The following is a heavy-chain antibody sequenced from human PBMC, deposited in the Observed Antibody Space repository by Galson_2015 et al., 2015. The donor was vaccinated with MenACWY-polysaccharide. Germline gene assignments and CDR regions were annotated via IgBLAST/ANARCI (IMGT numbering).Heavy chain of an antibody. CDR1: GYNFNSYD. Sequence: SVKVSCKASGYNFNSYDINWVRQATGQGLEWMGRMNPNSGNTGYAQKLRGRVTMTRDTSINTAYMELSSLTSEDTAVYYCARWTSRGNPDGYLDYWGHGTQVTVSS. CDR3: ARWTSRGNPDGYLDY. CDR2: MNPNSGNT. D-gene: IGHD2/OR15-2a*01. J-gene: IGHJ4*01. V-gene: IGHV1-8*01.